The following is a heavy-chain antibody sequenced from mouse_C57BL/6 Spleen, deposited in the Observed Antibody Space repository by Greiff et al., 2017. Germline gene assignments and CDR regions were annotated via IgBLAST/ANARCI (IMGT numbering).Heavy chain of an antibody. V-gene: IGHV1-82*01. CDR3: GRRGYSKEDAMDY. J-gene: IGHJ4*01. CDR1: GYAFSSSW. CDR2: IYPGDGDT. Sequence: VQLQQSGPELVKPGASVKISCKASGYAFSSSWMNWVKQRPGKGLEWIGRIYPGDGDTNYNGKFKGKATLTADKSSSTAYMQLSSLTSEDSAVYFCGRRGYSKEDAMDYWGQGTSVTVSS. D-gene: IGHD2-5*01.